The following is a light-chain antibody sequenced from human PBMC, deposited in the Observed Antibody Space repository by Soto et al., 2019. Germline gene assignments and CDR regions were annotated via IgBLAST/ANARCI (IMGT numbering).Light chain of an antibody. J-gene: IGKJ4*01. Sequence: DIQMTQSPSSLSASVGDKVTITCQASHDIINYLNWYQQKPGTAPKVLIYEASNLQTGDPSRFSGGGSGTHFTFPISSLQPEDFATYYCQQYVNLPLTFGGGTKVEVK. CDR2: EAS. CDR1: HDIINY. V-gene: IGKV1-33*01. CDR3: QQYVNLPLT.